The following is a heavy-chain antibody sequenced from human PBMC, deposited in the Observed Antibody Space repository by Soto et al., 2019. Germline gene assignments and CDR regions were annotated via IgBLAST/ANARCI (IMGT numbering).Heavy chain of an antibody. Sequence: SETLSLTCAVSGGSISSSNWWSWVRQPPGKGLEWIGEIYHSGSTNYNPSLKSRVTISVDKSKNQFSLKLSSVTAADTAVYYCARSDGPPYSSGWYPLDYYGMDVWGQGTTVTVSS. V-gene: IGHV4-4*02. CDR2: IYHSGST. CDR1: GGSISSSNW. D-gene: IGHD6-19*01. J-gene: IGHJ6*02. CDR3: ARSDGPPYSSGWYPLDYYGMDV.